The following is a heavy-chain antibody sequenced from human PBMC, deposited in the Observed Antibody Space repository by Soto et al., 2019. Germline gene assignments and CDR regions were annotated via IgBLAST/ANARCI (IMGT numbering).Heavy chain of an antibody. V-gene: IGHV4-61*01. J-gene: IGHJ5*02. Sequence: QVQLQESGPGLVKPSETLSLTCTVSGGSVSSGSYYWSWIRQPPGKGLEWIGYIYYSGSTNYNPSLKSRVTISVDTSKNQFSLKLSSVTAADTAVYYCARDVGIAAGWIDPWDQGTLVTVSS. CDR3: ARDVGIAAGWIDP. D-gene: IGHD6-13*01. CDR2: IYYSGST. CDR1: GGSVSSGSYY.